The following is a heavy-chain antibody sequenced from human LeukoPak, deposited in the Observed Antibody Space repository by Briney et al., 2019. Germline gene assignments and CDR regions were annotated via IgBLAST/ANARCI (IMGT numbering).Heavy chain of an antibody. D-gene: IGHD6-13*01. CDR2: ISSSSTYI. V-gene: IGHV3-21*01. Sequence: PGGSLRLSCAASGFTFSTYSMNWVRQAPGKGLEWVSSISSSSTYIYYADSVKGRFTISRDNAKNSLYLQMNSLRAGDTAVYYRARDAQGYSSSWFDYCGQGTLVTVSS. CDR3: ARDAQGYSSSWFDY. CDR1: GFTFSTYS. J-gene: IGHJ4*02.